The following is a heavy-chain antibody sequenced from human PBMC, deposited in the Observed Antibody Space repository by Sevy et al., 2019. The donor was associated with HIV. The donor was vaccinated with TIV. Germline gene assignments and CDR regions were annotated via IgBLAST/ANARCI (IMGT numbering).Heavy chain of an antibody. V-gene: IGHV1-2*02. D-gene: IGHD2-8*02. J-gene: IGHJ4*02. Sequence: ASVKVSCKASGYTFSDSYIHWVRLAPGQGLEWMEWINAASGGTKYAQKFQDRVTMTRDTSITTAYMEMSRLKSDDTVVYYCARDLPTGNYFKYWGQGTLVTVSS. CDR2: INAASGGT. CDR3: ARDLPTGNYFKY. CDR1: GYTFSDSY.